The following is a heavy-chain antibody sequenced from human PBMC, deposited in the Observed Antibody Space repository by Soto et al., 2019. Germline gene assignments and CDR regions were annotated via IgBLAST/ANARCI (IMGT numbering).Heavy chain of an antibody. Sequence: GGSLRLSCAASGFTFSNAWMSWVRQAPGKGLEWVGRIKSKTDGGTTDYDAPVKGRFTISRDDSKNTLYLQMNSLKTEDTGVYYCTTGMVRDNYYGMDVWGPGTTVNVSS. D-gene: IGHD3-10*01. J-gene: IGHJ6*02. V-gene: IGHV3-15*01. CDR1: GFTFSNAW. CDR3: TTGMVRDNYYGMDV. CDR2: IKSKTDGGTT.